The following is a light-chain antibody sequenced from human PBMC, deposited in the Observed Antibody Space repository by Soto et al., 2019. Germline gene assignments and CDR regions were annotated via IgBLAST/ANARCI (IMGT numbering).Light chain of an antibody. CDR3: QQYGSSHPIT. Sequence: EIALAQSPGTLSLSPGERATISCRASQSVFNNYLAWYQQKPGQAPRLLIYAASSRATDIPDRVSGIGSGTHFTPTISRLEPEDSAVYYCQQYGSSHPITFGQGTRLEIK. CDR1: QSVFNNY. CDR2: AAS. J-gene: IGKJ5*01. V-gene: IGKV3-20*01.